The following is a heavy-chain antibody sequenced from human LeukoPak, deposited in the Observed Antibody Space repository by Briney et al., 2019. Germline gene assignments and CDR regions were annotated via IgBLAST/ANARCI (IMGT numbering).Heavy chain of an antibody. J-gene: IGHJ6*03. Sequence: GGSLRLSCAASGFTFSSYAMSWVRQAPGKGREWVSAISGSGGSTYYADSVKGRFTISRDNSKNTLYLQMNSLRAEDTAVYYCARPPLLWFGERYMDVWRKGTTVTVSS. CDR2: ISGSGGST. V-gene: IGHV3-23*01. CDR1: GFTFSSYA. CDR3: ARPPLLWFGERYMDV. D-gene: IGHD3-10*01.